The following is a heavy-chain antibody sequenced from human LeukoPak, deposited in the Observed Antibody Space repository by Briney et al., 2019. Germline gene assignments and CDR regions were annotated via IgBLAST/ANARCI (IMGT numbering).Heavy chain of an antibody. CDR1: GYTFTSYY. CDR2: INPSGGST. V-gene: IGHV1-46*01. CDR3: VREWDHTRMTFDI. D-gene: IGHD1-26*01. Sequence: ASVKVSCKASGYTFTSYYMHWVRQAPGQGLEWMGIINPSGGSTSYAQKFQGRVTMTRDTSTSTVYMELSSLRSEDTAVYFCVREWDHTRMTFDIWGQGTMVTVSS. J-gene: IGHJ3*02.